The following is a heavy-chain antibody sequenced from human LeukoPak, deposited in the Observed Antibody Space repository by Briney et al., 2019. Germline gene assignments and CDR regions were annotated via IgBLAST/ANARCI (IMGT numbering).Heavy chain of an antibody. CDR3: ARDRPASSGMDY. J-gene: IGHJ4*02. CDR2: IYYSGST. D-gene: IGHD3-10*01. Sequence: SETLSLTCTVSGGSISSGGYYWSWIRQHPGKGLEWIGYIYYSGSTYCNPSLKSRVTISVDTSKNQFSLKLSSVTAADTAVYYCARDRPASSGMDYWGQGILVTVSS. V-gene: IGHV4-31*03. CDR1: GGSISSGGYY.